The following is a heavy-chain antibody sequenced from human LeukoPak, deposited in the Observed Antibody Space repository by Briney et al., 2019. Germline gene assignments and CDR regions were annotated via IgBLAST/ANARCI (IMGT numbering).Heavy chain of an antibody. Sequence: SVKVSCKASGGTFSSYAISWVRQAPGQGLEWMGGIVPIFGTANYAQKFQGRVTITADESTSTAYMELSSLRSEDTAVYYCARDGGIAVAGTKTRYFDLWGRGTLVTVSS. CDR1: GGTFSSYA. V-gene: IGHV1-69*13. D-gene: IGHD6-19*01. CDR3: ARDGGIAVAGTKTRYFDL. CDR2: IVPIFGTA. J-gene: IGHJ2*01.